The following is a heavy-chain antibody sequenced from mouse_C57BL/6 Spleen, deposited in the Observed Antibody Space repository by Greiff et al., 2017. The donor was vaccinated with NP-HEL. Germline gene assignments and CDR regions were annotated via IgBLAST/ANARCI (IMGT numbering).Heavy chain of an antibody. J-gene: IGHJ2*01. CDR3: AREGDPYYFDY. Sequence: VQLQQPGAELVRPGSSVKLSCKASGYTFTSYWMDWVKQRPGQGLEWIGNIYPSDSETHYNQKFKDKATLTVDKSSSTAYMQLSSLTSEDSAVYYCAREGDPYYFDYWGQGTTLTVSS. CDR1: GYTFTSYW. V-gene: IGHV1-61*01. CDR2: IYPSDSET.